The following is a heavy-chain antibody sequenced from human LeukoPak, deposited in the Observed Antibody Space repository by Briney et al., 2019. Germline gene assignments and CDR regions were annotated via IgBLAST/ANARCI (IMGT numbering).Heavy chain of an antibody. CDR2: IYYSGST. CDR3: ARWGYYDSSGYSSDAFDI. J-gene: IGHJ3*02. V-gene: IGHV4-59*01. D-gene: IGHD3-22*01. CDR1: GGSISSYY. Sequence: SETLSLTCTVSGGSISSYYWTWIRQPPGKGLEWIGYIYYSGSTNYNPSLKSRVTISVDTSKNQFSLKLSSVTAADTAVYYCARWGYYDSSGYSSDAFDIWGQGTMVTVSS.